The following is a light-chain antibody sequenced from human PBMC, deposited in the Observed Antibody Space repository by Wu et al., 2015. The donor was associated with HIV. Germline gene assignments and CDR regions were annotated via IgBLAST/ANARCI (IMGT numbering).Light chain of an antibody. CDR3: QQYNQWPA. V-gene: IGKV3-15*01. CDR1: KSVDTD. Sequence: MVMTQSPATLSVSPGERATLSCRASKSVDTDLVWYQQKPGQAPKLIIYGASTRATGIPARFSGRGSGTEFTLTISSVQSDDFAVYICQQYNQWPAFGQGTKVEIK. J-gene: IGKJ1*01. CDR2: GAS.